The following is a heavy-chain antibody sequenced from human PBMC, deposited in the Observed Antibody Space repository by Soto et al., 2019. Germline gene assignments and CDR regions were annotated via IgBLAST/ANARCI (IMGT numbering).Heavy chain of an antibody. Sequence: SETLSLTCSVSGGSVSNYYWSWMRQPPGKGLEWIGYIHYSGTIKYNPSLPSRVTISVDTSNNQFFLKLNSVTAADTAVYYCAREVEWSGYFDYWGPGMLVTVSS. J-gene: IGHJ4*02. CDR3: AREVEWSGYFDY. D-gene: IGHD3-3*01. CDR2: IHYSGTI. CDR1: GGSVSNYY. V-gene: IGHV4-59*02.